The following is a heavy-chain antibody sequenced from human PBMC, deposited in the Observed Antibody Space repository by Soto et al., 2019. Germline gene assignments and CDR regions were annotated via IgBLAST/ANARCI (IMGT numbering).Heavy chain of an antibody. V-gene: IGHV3-53*01. CDR3: ARDSGSYYYYYGMDV. J-gene: IGHJ6*02. CDR1: WFTVSSNY. D-gene: IGHD1-26*01. Sequence: GGSLRLSCAASWFTVSSNYMSWVRQAPGKGLEWVSVIYSGGSTYYADSVKGRFTISRDNSKNTLYLQMNSLRAEDTAVYYCARDSGSYYYYYGMDVWGQGTTVTVSS. CDR2: IYSGGST.